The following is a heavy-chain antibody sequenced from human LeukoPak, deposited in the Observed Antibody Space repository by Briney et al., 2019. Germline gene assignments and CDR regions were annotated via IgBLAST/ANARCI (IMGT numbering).Heavy chain of an antibody. CDR3: ARGDGPTVTADYFQN. V-gene: IGHV3-20*04. CDR1: GFTFDDYG. J-gene: IGHJ1*01. D-gene: IGHD4-17*01. CDR2: INWNSGVT. Sequence: GGSLRLSCAASGFTFDDYGMSCVRQVPGRSLEWICGINWNSGVTGFADSVKGRFNISRDNAKNSLFLQMNSLRDEDTAFYYCARGDGPTVTADYFQNWGQGTLVTVSS.